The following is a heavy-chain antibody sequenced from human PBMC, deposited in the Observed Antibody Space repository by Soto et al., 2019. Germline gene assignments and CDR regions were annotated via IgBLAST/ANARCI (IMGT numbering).Heavy chain of an antibody. V-gene: IGHV3-23*01. CDR2: ISGSGGST. CDR3: AKAISGREAFDI. J-gene: IGHJ3*02. D-gene: IGHD1-26*01. CDR1: GFTFSSYA. Sequence: GESLKISCAASGFTFSSYAMSWVRQAPGKGLEWVSAISGSGGSTYYADSVKGRFTISRDNSKNTLYLQMNSLRAEDTAVYYCAKAISGREAFDIWGQGTMVTVSS.